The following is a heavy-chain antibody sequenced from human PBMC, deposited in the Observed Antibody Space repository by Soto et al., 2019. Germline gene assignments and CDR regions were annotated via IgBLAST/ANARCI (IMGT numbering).Heavy chain of an antibody. CDR3: TTGSVEGV. J-gene: IGHJ6*02. D-gene: IGHD2-15*01. Sequence: ESGGGFIYPGGSLRLSCAASGLTISNAWMNWVRQAPGKGLEWVGRIKTNTEGGTTDYAAAVKGRFTVSRDDSKNTLYLQMISLKTEDTAVYYCTTGSVEGVWGQGTTVTVSS. V-gene: IGHV3-15*07. CDR1: GLTISNAW. CDR2: IKTNTEGGTT.